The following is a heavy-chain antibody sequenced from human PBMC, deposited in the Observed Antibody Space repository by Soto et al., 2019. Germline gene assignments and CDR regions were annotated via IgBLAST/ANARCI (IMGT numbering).Heavy chain of an antibody. CDR3: ARDRRFRTNGVVPYYYCGMDV. CDR2: IYYSGST. Sequence: SETLSLTCTVSGGSISSYYWSWIRQPPGKGLEWFGYIYYSGSTNYNPSLKSRVTISVDTSKNQFSLKLSSVTAADTAVYYCARDRRFRTNGVVPYYYCGMDVWGQGTTVTVSS. D-gene: IGHD2-8*01. J-gene: IGHJ6*02. V-gene: IGHV4-59*12. CDR1: GGSISSYY.